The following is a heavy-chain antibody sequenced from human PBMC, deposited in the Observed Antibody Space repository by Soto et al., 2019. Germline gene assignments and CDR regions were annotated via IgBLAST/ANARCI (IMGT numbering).Heavy chain of an antibody. V-gene: IGHV1-18*01. CDR3: ARGLLFDILTGKRGGDWFDP. CDR1: GYTFTSYG. CDR2: ISAYNGNT. Sequence: QVQLVQSGAEVKKPGASVKVSCKASGYTFTSYGISWVRQAPGQGLEWMGWISAYNGNTNYAQKLQGRVTMTTDTSTSTAYRELRSLGSDDTAVYYCARGLLFDILTGKRGGDWFDPWGQGTLVTVSS. D-gene: IGHD3-9*01. J-gene: IGHJ5*02.